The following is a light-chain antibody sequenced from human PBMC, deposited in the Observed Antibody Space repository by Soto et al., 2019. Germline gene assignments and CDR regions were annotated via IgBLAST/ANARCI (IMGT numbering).Light chain of an antibody. CDR2: DAS. CDR3: QQCNTYSLT. V-gene: IGKV1-5*01. J-gene: IGKJ4*01. Sequence: DIQMTQSPSTLSASVGDRFTITCRASESISNWLAWYQQKPGKAPKLMIYDASILESGVPSRFSGSGSGTEFTLTISSLQPDDFATYYCQQCNTYSLTFGGGTKMDTK. CDR1: ESISNW.